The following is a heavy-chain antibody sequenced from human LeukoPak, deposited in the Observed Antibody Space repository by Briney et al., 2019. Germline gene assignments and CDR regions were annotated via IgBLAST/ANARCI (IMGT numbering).Heavy chain of an antibody. Sequence: GGSLRLSCAASGFTFSSYTMHWVRQAPGKGLEWVAFIRYDGSNKYYADSVKGRFTISRDNSKNTLYLQMNSLRAEDTAVYYCARDIRYGDYAGWFDPWGQGTLVTVSS. CDR1: GFTFSSYT. D-gene: IGHD4-17*01. V-gene: IGHV3-30*02. J-gene: IGHJ5*02. CDR3: ARDIRYGDYAGWFDP. CDR2: IRYDGSNK.